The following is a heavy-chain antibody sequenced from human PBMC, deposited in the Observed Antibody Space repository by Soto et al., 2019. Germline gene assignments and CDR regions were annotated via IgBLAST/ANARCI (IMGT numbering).Heavy chain of an antibody. Sequence: EVQLLESGGGFIQPGGSLRLFCAASGFTFSNYAMTWVRQAPGKGLEWVSTITSANYPFYGDTVKGRFTISRDNSKNTLYLQMNSLRAEDTAVYYCAKTDKYNSQSSGCADRVDHWGQGTLVTVSS. D-gene: IGHD1-20*01. CDR3: AKTDKYNSQSSGCADRVDH. J-gene: IGHJ4*02. CDR2: ITSANYP. V-gene: IGHV3-23*01. CDR1: GFTFSNYA.